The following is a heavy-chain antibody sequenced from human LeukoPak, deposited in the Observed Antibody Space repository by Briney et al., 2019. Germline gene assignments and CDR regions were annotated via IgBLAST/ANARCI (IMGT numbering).Heavy chain of an antibody. D-gene: IGHD4-17*01. Sequence: GGSLRLSCAASGFSFSNYGMHWVRQAPGKGLEWVAVMSNDGSNKYYADSVKGRFTISRDNSKNTLYLQMNSLRAEDTAVYYCAKDQAMTTVTTPGYWGQGTLVTVSS. V-gene: IGHV3-30*18. J-gene: IGHJ4*02. CDR1: GFSFSNYG. CDR3: AKDQAMTTVTTPGY. CDR2: MSNDGSNK.